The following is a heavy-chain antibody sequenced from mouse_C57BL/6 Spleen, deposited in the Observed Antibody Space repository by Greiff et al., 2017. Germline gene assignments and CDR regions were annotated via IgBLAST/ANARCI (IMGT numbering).Heavy chain of an antibody. D-gene: IGHD3-2*02. CDR1: GYAFTNYL. V-gene: IGHV1-54*01. CDR2: INPGSGGT. CDR3: ARGGTAQATMDY. J-gene: IGHJ4*01. Sequence: VKLMESGAELVRPGTSVKVSCKASGYAFTNYLIEWVKQRPGQGLEWIGVINPGSGGTNYNEKFKGKATLTADKSSSTAYMQLSSLTSEDSAVYFCARGGTAQATMDYWGQGTSVTVSS.